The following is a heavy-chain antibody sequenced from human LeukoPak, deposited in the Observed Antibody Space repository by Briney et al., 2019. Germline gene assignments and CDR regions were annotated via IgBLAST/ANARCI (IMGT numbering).Heavy chain of an antibody. V-gene: IGHV3-48*03. J-gene: IGHJ4*02. CDR1: GFSFSSYE. Sequence: GGSLRLSCAASGFSFSSYEMHWVRQAPGKGLEWLSYISGGGAPINYADSVKGRFTISRDNAKNSLYLQMSSLRAEDTAVYYCVRDYRDSSGDHQHFDYWGQGALVTVSS. CDR3: VRDYRDSSGDHQHFDY. D-gene: IGHD3-22*01. CDR2: ISGGGAPI.